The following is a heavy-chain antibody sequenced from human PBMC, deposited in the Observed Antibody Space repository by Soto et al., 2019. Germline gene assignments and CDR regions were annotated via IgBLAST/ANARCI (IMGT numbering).Heavy chain of an antibody. CDR3: AKARGGWLDALDS. Sequence: EVQVLESGGGFVQPGGSLRLSCAASAFTFSNYAMSWVRQAPGKGLEWVSVISSSGGSTYYADSVKGRFTISRDTSKNTRYLQMNSLRAADTAIYYCAKARGGWLDALDSWGQGTPVTVSS. CDR1: AFTFSNYA. V-gene: IGHV3-23*01. CDR2: ISSSGGST. J-gene: IGHJ4*02. D-gene: IGHD3-16*01.